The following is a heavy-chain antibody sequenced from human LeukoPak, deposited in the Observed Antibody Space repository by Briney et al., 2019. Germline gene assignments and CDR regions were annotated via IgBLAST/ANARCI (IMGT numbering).Heavy chain of an antibody. D-gene: IGHD6-13*01. CDR3: ARAGSSWYSIDY. V-gene: IGHV3-30*03. Sequence: PGGSLRLSCAASGFTFSSYGMHWVRQAPGKGLEWVAVISYDGSNKYYADSVKGRFTISRDNSKNTLYLQMNSLRAEDTAVYYCARAGSSWYSIDYWGQGTLVTVSS. CDR1: GFTFSSYG. J-gene: IGHJ4*02. CDR2: ISYDGSNK.